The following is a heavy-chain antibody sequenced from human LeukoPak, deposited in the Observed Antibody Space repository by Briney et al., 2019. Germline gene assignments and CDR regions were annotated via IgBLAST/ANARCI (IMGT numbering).Heavy chain of an antibody. Sequence: ASVKVSCKASGYTFTGYYMHWVRQAPGQGLEWMGWINPNSGGTNYAQKFQGRVTMTRDTSISTAYMELSRLRSDDTAVYYCAGAIVRYCSSTSCRMGNWFDPWGQGTLVTVSS. CDR2: INPNSGGT. J-gene: IGHJ5*02. D-gene: IGHD2-2*01. V-gene: IGHV1-2*02. CDR3: AGAIVRYCSSTSCRMGNWFDP. CDR1: GYTFTGYY.